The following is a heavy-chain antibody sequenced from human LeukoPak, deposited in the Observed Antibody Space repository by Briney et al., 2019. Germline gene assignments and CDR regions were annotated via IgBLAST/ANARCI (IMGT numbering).Heavy chain of an antibody. Sequence: ASVKVSCKASGYTFTGYYMHWVRQAPGQGLEWMGWINPNSDGTNYAQKFQGRVTMTRDTSISTAYMELSRLRSDDTAVYYCARVVGYCSSTSCYDLYYYYYMDVWGKGTTVTVSS. CDR3: ARVVGYCSSTSCYDLYYYYYMDV. CDR1: GYTFTGYY. D-gene: IGHD2-2*01. J-gene: IGHJ6*03. CDR2: INPNSDGT. V-gene: IGHV1-2*02.